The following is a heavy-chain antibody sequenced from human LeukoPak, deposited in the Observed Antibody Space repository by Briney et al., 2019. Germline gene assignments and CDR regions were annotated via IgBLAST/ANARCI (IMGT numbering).Heavy chain of an antibody. Sequence: SETLSLTCTVSGGSISSSNYYWGWIRQPPGKGLEWIGSVYYSGSTYYNPSLKSRVTISVDTSKNQFSLKLSSVTAADTAVYYCARTMEVRGADDAFDIWGQGTMVTVSS. J-gene: IGHJ3*02. D-gene: IGHD3-10*01. V-gene: IGHV4-39*01. CDR2: VYYSGST. CDR1: GGSISSSNYY. CDR3: ARTMEVRGADDAFDI.